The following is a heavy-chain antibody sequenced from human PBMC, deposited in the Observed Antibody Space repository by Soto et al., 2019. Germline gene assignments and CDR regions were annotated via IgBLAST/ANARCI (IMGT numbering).Heavy chain of an antibody. Sequence: PGGSLRLSCAASGFTFSSYDMHWVRQATGKGLEWVSAIGTAGDTYYPGSVKGRFTISRENAKNSLYLQMNSLRAGDTAVYYCARASEDSSIADPGLSYYYYYGMDVWGQGTTVTVSS. V-gene: IGHV3-13*01. CDR3: ARASEDSSIADPGLSYYYYYGMDV. CDR2: IGTAGDT. D-gene: IGHD6-6*01. CDR1: GFTFSSYD. J-gene: IGHJ6*02.